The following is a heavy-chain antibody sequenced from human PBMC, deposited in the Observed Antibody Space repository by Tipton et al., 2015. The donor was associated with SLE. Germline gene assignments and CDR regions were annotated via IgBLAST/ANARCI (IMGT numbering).Heavy chain of an antibody. CDR2: IYYSGST. Sequence: LRLSCTVSGGSISSGDYYWSWIRQPPGKGLEWIGYIYYSGSTNYNPSLKSRVTISVDTSKNQFSLKLSSVTAADTAMYYCARSGNYGDGDAFDIWGQGTMVIVSS. J-gene: IGHJ3*02. V-gene: IGHV4-61*08. CDR3: ARSGNYGDGDAFDI. D-gene: IGHD4-17*01. CDR1: GGSISSGDYY.